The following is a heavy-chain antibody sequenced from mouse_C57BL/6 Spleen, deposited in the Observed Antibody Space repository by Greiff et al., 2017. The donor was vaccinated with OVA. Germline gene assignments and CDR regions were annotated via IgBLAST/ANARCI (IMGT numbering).Heavy chain of an antibody. J-gene: IGHJ1*03. CDR3: ARYIWDHWYFDV. CDR2: IRNKANGYTT. Sequence: EVKVEESGGGLVQPGGSLSLSCAASGFTFTDYYMSWVRQPPGKALEWLGFIRNKANGYTTEYSASVKGRFTISRDNSQSILYLQMNALRAEDSATYYCARYIWDHWYFDVWGTGTTVTVSS. CDR1: GFTFTDYY. D-gene: IGHD4-1*01. V-gene: IGHV7-3*01.